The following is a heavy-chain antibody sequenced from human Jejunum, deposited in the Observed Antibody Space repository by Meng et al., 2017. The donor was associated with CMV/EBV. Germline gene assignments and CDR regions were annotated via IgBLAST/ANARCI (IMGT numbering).Heavy chain of an antibody. CDR1: GFTLTDHE. J-gene: IGHJ5*02. Sequence: SGFTLTDHEMNWVRQAPGRGLEWVSYISHSGTTKNYADSVRGRFTISRDTATNSVYLQMDTLRAEDTALYYCTRGSNWNWNWFDPWGQGTLVTVSS. CDR3: TRGSNWNWNWFDP. D-gene: IGHD1-7*01. V-gene: IGHV3-48*03. CDR2: ISHSGTTK.